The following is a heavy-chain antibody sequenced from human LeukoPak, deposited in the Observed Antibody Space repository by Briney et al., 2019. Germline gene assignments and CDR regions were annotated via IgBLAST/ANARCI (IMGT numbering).Heavy chain of an antibody. Sequence: SETLSLTCTVSGGSISSLYWSWIRQPAGKGLEWIGRVYATGSTNYNPSLKSRVTMSVDTSKNQFSLKLSSVTAADTAVYYCARDTMVRGVATGWYYYYYGMDVWGQGTTVTVSS. CDR1: GGSISSLY. CDR3: ARDTMVRGVATGWYYYYYGMDV. V-gene: IGHV4-4*07. J-gene: IGHJ6*02. D-gene: IGHD3-10*01. CDR2: VYATGST.